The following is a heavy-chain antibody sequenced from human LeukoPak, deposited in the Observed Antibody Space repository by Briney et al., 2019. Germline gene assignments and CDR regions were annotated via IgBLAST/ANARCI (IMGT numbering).Heavy chain of an antibody. CDR1: GYTFTSYG. CDR3: ARDLLGKWELPTLDY. D-gene: IGHD1-26*01. CDR2: ISAYNGNT. J-gene: IGHJ4*02. V-gene: IGHV1-18*01. Sequence: GASVKVSCKASGYTFTSYGISWVRQAPGQGLEWMGWISAYNGNTNYAQKLQGRVTMTTDTSTSTAYMELRSLRSDDTAVYYCARDLLGKWELPTLDYWGQGTLVTVSS.